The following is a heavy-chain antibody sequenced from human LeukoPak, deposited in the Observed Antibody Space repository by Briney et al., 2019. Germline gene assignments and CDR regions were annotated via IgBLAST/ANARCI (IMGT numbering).Heavy chain of an antibody. CDR1: GGTISSSSYY. V-gene: IGHV4-39*01. J-gene: IGHJ4*02. CDR3: ARHVRFLEWLSSYYFDY. Sequence: PSETLSLTCTVSGGTISSSSYYWGWIRQPPGKGLEWNGSIYYSGTTYYNPSLKSRVTISVDTSKSQFSLRLTSVTAADTAVYYCARHVRFLEWLSSYYFDYWGQGTLVTVSS. CDR2: IYYSGTT. D-gene: IGHD3-3*01.